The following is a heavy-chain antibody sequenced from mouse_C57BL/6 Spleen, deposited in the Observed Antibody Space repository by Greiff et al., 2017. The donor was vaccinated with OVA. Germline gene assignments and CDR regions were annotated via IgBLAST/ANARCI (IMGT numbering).Heavy chain of an antibody. Sequence: VQLQQSGPELVKPGASVKISCKASGYTFTDYYMNWVKQSHGKSLEWIGDINPNNGGTSYNQKFKGKATLTVDKSSSTAYMELRSLTSEDSAVYYCARRDYDYVGYWGQGTTLTVSS. CDR3: ARRDYDYVGY. J-gene: IGHJ2*01. V-gene: IGHV1-26*01. D-gene: IGHD2-4*01. CDR1: GYTFTDYY. CDR2: INPNNGGT.